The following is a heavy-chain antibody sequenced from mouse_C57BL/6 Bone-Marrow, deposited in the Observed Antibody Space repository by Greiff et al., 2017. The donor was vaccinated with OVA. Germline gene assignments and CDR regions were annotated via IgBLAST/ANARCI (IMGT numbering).Heavy chain of an antibody. D-gene: IGHD1-1*01. CDR3: TTAYGSSYEDWYFDV. J-gene: IGHJ1*03. CDR2: IHTATCDT. V-gene: IGHV14-4*01. CDR1: GFNIKDDY. Sequence: DVKLQESGAELVRPGASVKLSCTASGFNIKDDYMHWVKQRPDQCLEWIGWIHTATCDTEYASKFQGKATITADTSSNTAYLQLSSLTSEDTAVYYCTTAYGSSYEDWYFDVWGTGTTVTVSS.